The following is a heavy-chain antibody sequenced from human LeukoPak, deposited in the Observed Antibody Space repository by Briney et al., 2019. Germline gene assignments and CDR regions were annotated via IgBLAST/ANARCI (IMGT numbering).Heavy chain of an antibody. J-gene: IGHJ3*02. CDR3: ARGLGSSWYPFDAFDI. Sequence: SETLSLTCTVSGGSISSYYWSWIRQPAGKGLEWIGRIYTSGSTNYNPSLKSRGTISVDKSKNQFSLKLSSVTAADTAVYYCARGLGSSWYPFDAFDIWGQGTMVTVSS. D-gene: IGHD6-13*01. V-gene: IGHV4-4*07. CDR1: GGSISSYY. CDR2: IYTSGST.